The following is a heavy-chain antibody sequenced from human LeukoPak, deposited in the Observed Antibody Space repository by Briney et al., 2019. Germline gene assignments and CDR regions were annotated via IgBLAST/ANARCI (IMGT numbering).Heavy chain of an antibody. D-gene: IGHD6-19*01. J-gene: IGHJ4*02. Sequence: GGSLRLSCAASGFTFAEYTMHWVRHAPGKGLEWVSLISWNGARIHYGDSVKGRFTISRDNSKNSLYLQMNSVRTEDTALYYCVKDLVAASENVRGWYPMDYWGKGTLVTVSS. V-gene: IGHV3-43*01. CDR1: GFTFAEYT. CDR2: ISWNGARI. CDR3: VKDLVAASENVRGWYPMDY.